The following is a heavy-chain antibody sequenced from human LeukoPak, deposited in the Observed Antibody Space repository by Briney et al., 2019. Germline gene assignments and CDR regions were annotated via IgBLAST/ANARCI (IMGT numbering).Heavy chain of an antibody. D-gene: IGHD3-16*01. CDR1: GGSFSGYY. CDR3: ARVRFYYYGMDV. J-gene: IGHJ6*02. V-gene: IGHV4-34*01. Sequence: SEALSLTCAVYGGSFSGYYWSWIRQPPGKGLEWIGEINHSGSTNYNPSLKSRVTISVDTSKNQLSLKLSSVTAADTAVYYCARVRFYYYGMDVWGQGTTVTVSS. CDR2: INHSGST.